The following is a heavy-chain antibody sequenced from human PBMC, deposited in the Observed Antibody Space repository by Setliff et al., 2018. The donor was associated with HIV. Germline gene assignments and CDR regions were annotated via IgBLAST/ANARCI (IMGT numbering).Heavy chain of an antibody. J-gene: IGHJ4*02. CDR2: IIPMVGTA. Sequence: SVKVSCKASGGSFSRNAISWVRQAPGHGLEWMGGIIPMVGTADYAQKFQGSVTIIADESTSTAYMEVSSLRSDDTAVYYCAREGSPIYYFDYWSQGTLVTVSS. D-gene: IGHD3-10*01. CDR1: GGSFSRNA. V-gene: IGHV1-69*13. CDR3: AREGSPIYYFDY.